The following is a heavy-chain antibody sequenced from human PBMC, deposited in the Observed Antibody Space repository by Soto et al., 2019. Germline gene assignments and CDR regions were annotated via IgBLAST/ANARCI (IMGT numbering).Heavy chain of an antibody. V-gene: IGHV1-18*01. CDR3: ASSYCGGDCSVLYYYYGMDV. CDR1: GYTFSSYG. Sequence: QVQLVQSGAEVKKPGASVKVSCKASGYTFSSYGISWVRQAPGQGLEWMGWISAYNGNTNYAQKLQGRVTMTTDTSTSTAYMGLRGLRSDDTAVYYWASSYCGGDCSVLYYYYGMDVWGQGTTVTVSS. CDR2: ISAYNGNT. D-gene: IGHD2-21*02. J-gene: IGHJ6*02.